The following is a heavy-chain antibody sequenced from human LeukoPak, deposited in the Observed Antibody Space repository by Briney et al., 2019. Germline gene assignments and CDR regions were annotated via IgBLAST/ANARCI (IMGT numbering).Heavy chain of an antibody. CDR3: VRDPTAAAGTDDWFDP. CDR1: GYTFSSSG. D-gene: IGHD6-13*01. V-gene: IGHV1-18*01. Sequence: ASVKVSCKASGYTFSSSGISWVRQAPGQGLEWMGWISAYNGDRNSAPKLQGRVSMTTDTSTSTAYMELRSLRSDDTAIYYCVRDPTAAAGTDDWFDPWGQGTLVTVSS. J-gene: IGHJ5*02. CDR2: ISAYNGDR.